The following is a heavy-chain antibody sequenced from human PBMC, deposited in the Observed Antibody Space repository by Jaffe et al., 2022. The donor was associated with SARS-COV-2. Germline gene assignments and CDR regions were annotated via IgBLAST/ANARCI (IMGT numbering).Heavy chain of an antibody. CDR1: GGSISSYY. CDR3: AGGWYGDDDHYYYGMDV. Sequence: QVQLQESGPGLVKPSETLSLTCTVSGGSISSYYWSWIRQPPGKGLEWIGYIYYSGSTNYNPSLKSRVTISVDTSKNQFSLKLSSVTAADTAVYYCAGGWYGDDDHYYYGMDVWGQGTTVTVSS. V-gene: IGHV4-59*01. CDR2: IYYSGST. D-gene: IGHD4-17*01. J-gene: IGHJ6*02.